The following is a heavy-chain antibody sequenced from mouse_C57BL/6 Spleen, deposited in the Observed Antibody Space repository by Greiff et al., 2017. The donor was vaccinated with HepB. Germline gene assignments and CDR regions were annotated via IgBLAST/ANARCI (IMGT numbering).Heavy chain of an antibody. J-gene: IGHJ2*01. CDR3: ASAYYYGSSSMYYFDY. Sequence: QVQLQQPGAELVKPGASVKLSCKASGYTFTSYWMHWVKQRPGQGLEWIGMIHPNSGSTNYNEKFKSKVTLTVDKSSSTAYMQLSSLTSEDSAVYYCASAYYYGSSSMYYFDYWGQGTTLTVSS. CDR2: IHPNSGST. CDR1: GYTFTSYW. D-gene: IGHD1-1*01. V-gene: IGHV1-64*01.